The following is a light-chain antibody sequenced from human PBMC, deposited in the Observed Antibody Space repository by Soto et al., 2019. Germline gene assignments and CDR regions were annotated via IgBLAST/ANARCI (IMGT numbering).Light chain of an antibody. V-gene: IGLV2-14*01. CDR1: SSDFYGYNY. Sequence: QSALTQPASVSGSPGQSITISCTGTSSDFYGYNYVSWYQQLPGKAPKLLIYEVTSRPSGVSNRFSGSKSGSTASLTISGLLAEDEADYYCSSYTSGSTLYVFGTGTKVTV. J-gene: IGLJ1*01. CDR3: SSYTSGSTLYV. CDR2: EVT.